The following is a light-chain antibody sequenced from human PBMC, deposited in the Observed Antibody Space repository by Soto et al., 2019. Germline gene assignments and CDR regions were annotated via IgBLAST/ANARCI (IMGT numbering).Light chain of an antibody. CDR2: AAS. CDR1: QSISKH. Sequence: DIQMTQSRSSLSASVEDRLSITCRASQSISKHLNWYQQKPGKAPKLLIYAASSLQSGVPSRFSGSGSGTDFTLTISSLQTEDFANYYCQQSYSTPPITFGQGTRLEIK. V-gene: IGKV1-39*01. CDR3: QQSYSTPPIT. J-gene: IGKJ5*01.